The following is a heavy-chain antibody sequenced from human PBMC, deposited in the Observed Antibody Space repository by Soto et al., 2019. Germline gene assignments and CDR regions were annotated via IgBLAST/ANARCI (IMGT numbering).Heavy chain of an antibody. Sequence: QVQLVESGGGVVQPGRSLRLSCAASGFTFSSYGMHWVRQAPGKGLEWVAVIWYDGSNKYYADSVKGRFTISRDNSKNTLYLQMNSLRAEDTAVYYCARSGRFLEWFPFQHWGQGTLVTVSS. J-gene: IGHJ1*01. CDR1: GFTFSSYG. CDR3: ARSGRFLEWFPFQH. D-gene: IGHD3-3*01. V-gene: IGHV3-33*01. CDR2: IWYDGSNK.